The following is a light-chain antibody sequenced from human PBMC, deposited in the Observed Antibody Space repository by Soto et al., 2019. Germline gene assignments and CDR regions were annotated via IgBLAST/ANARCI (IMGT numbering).Light chain of an antibody. Sequence: DIVMTQSPLSLPVTPGEPASISCRSSHSLLHSNGYNYLDWYLQKPGQSPQLLIYLGSNRASGVPDRFSGSGSGTDFTLTISRVEAEDVGVYYCMQALQTPRTFGQGTKVEIK. CDR2: LGS. V-gene: IGKV2-28*01. J-gene: IGKJ1*01. CDR3: MQALQTPRT. CDR1: HSLLHSNGYNY.